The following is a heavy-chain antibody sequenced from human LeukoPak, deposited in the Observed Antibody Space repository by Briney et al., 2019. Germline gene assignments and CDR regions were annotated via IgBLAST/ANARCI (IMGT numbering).Heavy chain of an antibody. Sequence: GESLKISCKGSGYSFSSYWIGWVRQMPGKGLELVGIIYPGDSDTRYSPSFQGQVTISADKSISTAYLQWSSLKASDTAMYYCARSNSGSYYDPFDYWGQGTLVTVSS. J-gene: IGHJ4*02. CDR1: GYSFSSYW. CDR3: ARSNSGSYYDPFDY. V-gene: IGHV5-51*01. CDR2: IYPGDSDT. D-gene: IGHD1-26*01.